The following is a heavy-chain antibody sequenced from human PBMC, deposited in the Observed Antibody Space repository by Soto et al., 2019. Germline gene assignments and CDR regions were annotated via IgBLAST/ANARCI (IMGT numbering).Heavy chain of an antibody. CDR1: GFTLSNHA. CDR2: ISHGGGST. J-gene: IGHJ4*02. D-gene: IGHD1-26*01. Sequence: EVQLLESGGDLVQPGGSLRLSCAASGFTLSNHAMSWVRQAPGQGLQWVSTISHGGGSTFYADSVKGRFTISRDNSKNTLSLQMNSLRAEDSALYYCTRDWAVGLPDYWGQGSRVTVSS. V-gene: IGHV3-23*01. CDR3: TRDWAVGLPDY.